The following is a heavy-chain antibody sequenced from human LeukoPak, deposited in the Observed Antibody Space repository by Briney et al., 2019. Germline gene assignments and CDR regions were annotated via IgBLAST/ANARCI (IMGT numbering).Heavy chain of an antibody. Sequence: GGSLRLSCAASGFTFDDYAMHWVRQAPGKGLEWVSGISWNSGSIGYADSVKGRFTISRNNAKNSLYLQMNSLRTEDTALYYCAKDLDYYGSGSSALDYWGQGTLVTVSS. CDR2: ISWNSGSI. J-gene: IGHJ4*02. V-gene: IGHV3-9*01. CDR3: AKDLDYYGSGSSALDY. CDR1: GFTFDDYA. D-gene: IGHD3-10*01.